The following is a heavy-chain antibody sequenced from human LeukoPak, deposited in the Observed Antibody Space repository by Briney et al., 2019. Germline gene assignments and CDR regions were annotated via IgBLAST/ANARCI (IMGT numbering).Heavy chain of an antibody. CDR2: IYTSGST. D-gene: IGHD5-24*01. CDR1: GFIVSDNY. CDR3: ARTFRSGDGYKVGYFDY. Sequence: RGSLGLSGAASGFIVSDNYMGWVRQAPGKGLEWVSLIYTSGSTYYADSVKGRFTISRDNSKNTLFLQMNSLRAEDTAVYYCARTFRSGDGYKVGYFDYWGQGTLVTVSS. V-gene: IGHV3-53*01. J-gene: IGHJ4*02.